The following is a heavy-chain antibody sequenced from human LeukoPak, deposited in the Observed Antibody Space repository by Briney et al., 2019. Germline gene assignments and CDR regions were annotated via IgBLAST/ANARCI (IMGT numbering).Heavy chain of an antibody. D-gene: IGHD6-19*01. Sequence: GASVKVSCKASGYSFVGYGITWVRQAPGQGLEWMGWFNPENGNTNYAQKVQGRVTMTADTSTSTSYMELRSLRSDDTAVYYCARGAAVAGTVSWFDPWGQGTLVTVSS. CDR1: GYSFVGYG. CDR2: FNPENGNT. V-gene: IGHV1-18*01. CDR3: ARGAAVAGTVSWFDP. J-gene: IGHJ5*02.